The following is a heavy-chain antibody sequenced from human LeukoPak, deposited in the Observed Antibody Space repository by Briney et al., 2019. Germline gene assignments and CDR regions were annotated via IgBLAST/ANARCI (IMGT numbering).Heavy chain of an antibody. CDR1: GYTFTTYG. CDR2: INPNSGGT. J-gene: IGHJ6*02. Sequence: ASVKVSCKASGYTFTTYGISWVRQAPGQGLEWMGWINPNSGGTNYAQKFQGRVTMTRDTSISTAYMELSRLRSDDTAVYYCARVNSGSGSYPPLAYYYYGMDVWGQGTTVTVSS. CDR3: ARVNSGSGSYPPLAYYYYGMDV. D-gene: IGHD3-10*01. V-gene: IGHV1-2*02.